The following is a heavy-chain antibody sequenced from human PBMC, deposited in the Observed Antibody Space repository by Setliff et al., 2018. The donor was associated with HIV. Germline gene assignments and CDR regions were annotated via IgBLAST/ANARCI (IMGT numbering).Heavy chain of an antibody. D-gene: IGHD6-19*01. J-gene: IGHJ6*03. CDR1: GGSFSGYY. CDR3: AKGAAGLQYYYYYMDV. V-gene: IGHV4-34*01. CDR2: ITHSGST. Sequence: KPSETLSLTCAVYGGSFSGYYWTWIRQPPGKGLEWIGEITHSGSTNYNPSLETRVTISVDTSKNQFSLKLSSVTAADTAVYYCAKGAAGLQYYYYYMDVWGKGTTVTVSS.